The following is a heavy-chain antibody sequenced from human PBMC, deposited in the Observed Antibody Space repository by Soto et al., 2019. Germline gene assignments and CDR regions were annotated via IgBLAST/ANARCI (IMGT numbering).Heavy chain of an antibody. CDR2: ISYTGNT. J-gene: IGHJ6*03. D-gene: IGHD6-13*01. CDR3: ARFSWYDGDSITKYYMDF. V-gene: IGHV4-39*01. Sequence: PSETLSLTCSVFGDSISSRSYYWAWIRRPPGMGLEWIASISYTGNTYYNPSLTSRAAISGDTSKNQFSLKLSFVTAADTAVYYCARFSWYDGDSITKYYMDFWGNGATVTVSS. CDR1: GDSISSRSYY.